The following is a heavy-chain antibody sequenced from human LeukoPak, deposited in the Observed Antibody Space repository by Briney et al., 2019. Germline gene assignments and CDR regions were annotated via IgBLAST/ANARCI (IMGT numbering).Heavy chain of an antibody. CDR3: ARDPPGSAAAGRFYQFDY. D-gene: IGHD6-13*01. V-gene: IGHV4-34*01. CDR1: GGSFNGYY. CDR2: INHSGST. J-gene: IGHJ4*02. Sequence: SETLSLTCAVYGGSFNGYYWSWIRQPPGKGLEWIGEINHSGSTNYNPSLKSRVTISVDTSKNQFSLKLSSVTAADTAVYYCARDPPGSAAAGRFYQFDYWGQGTLVTVSS.